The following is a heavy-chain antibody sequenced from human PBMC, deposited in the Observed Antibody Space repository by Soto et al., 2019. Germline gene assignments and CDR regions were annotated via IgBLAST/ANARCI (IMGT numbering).Heavy chain of an antibody. CDR3: ARPTSSGFIYF. CDR1: GFSVSSNY. CDR2: IYSGDAT. J-gene: IGHJ4*02. Sequence: GESLKISCVASGFSVSSNYMGWVRQAPGKGPEWVSGIYSGDATFYADSVKGRFTISKDNSMNTLYLQMDSLRVEDTAVYYCARPTSSGFIYFWGQGTLVTVSS. V-gene: IGHV3-53*01. D-gene: IGHD3-22*01.